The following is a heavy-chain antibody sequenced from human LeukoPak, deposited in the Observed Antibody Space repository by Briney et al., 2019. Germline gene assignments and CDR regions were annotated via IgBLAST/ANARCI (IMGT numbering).Heavy chain of an antibody. V-gene: IGHV3-13*04. D-gene: IGHD3-22*01. Sequence: GGSLRLSCAASEFTYSSYDMHSVRQATGQGLEWVSAIGTAGDTYYPGSVKGRFTISRENAKKSLYLQINSLRAGDTAVYYCARGSDDYDSSAGYFELGGRGTLVTVSS. CDR2: IGTAGDT. CDR1: EFTYSSYD. J-gene: IGHJ2*01. CDR3: ARGSDDYDSSAGYFEL.